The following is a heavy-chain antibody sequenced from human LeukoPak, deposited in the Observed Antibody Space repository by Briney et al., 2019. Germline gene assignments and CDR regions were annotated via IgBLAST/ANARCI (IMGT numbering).Heavy chain of an antibody. CDR3: AREYGGDAFDI. D-gene: IGHD4/OR15-4a*01. V-gene: IGHV4-38-2*02. J-gene: IGHJ3*02. Sequence: SETLSLTCAVSGYSISSGYYWGWIRQPPGKGLEWIGSIYHSGSTYYNPSLKSRVTISVDTFKNQFSLKLSSVTAADTAVYYCAREYGGDAFDIWGQGTMVTVSS. CDR1: GYSISSGYY. CDR2: IYHSGST.